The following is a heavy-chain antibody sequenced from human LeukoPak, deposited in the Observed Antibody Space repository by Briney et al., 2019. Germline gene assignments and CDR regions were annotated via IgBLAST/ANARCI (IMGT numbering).Heavy chain of an antibody. CDR1: GFTFSSYG. D-gene: IGHD5-12*01. Sequence: GGSLRLSCAASGFTFSSYGMHWVRQAPGKGLEWVAVISYDGSNKYYADSVKGRFTISRDNSKNTLYLQMNSLRAEDTSVYYCAKDPNSGCDYEPDYWGQGTLVTVSS. CDR2: ISYDGSNK. CDR3: AKDPNSGCDYEPDY. J-gene: IGHJ4*02. V-gene: IGHV3-30*18.